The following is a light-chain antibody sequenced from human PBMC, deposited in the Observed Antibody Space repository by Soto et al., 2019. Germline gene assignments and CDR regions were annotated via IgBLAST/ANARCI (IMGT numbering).Light chain of an antibody. CDR3: AAWDDSLNAFYV. CDR2: SNN. J-gene: IGLJ1*01. Sequence: QSVLTQPPSASGTPGQRVTISCSGSSSNIGSNTVNWYQQLPGTAPKLLIYSNNQRPSGVPERFSGSKSGTSASLAISGRQSEDEADYYCAAWDDSLNAFYVFGTGTKVTVL. V-gene: IGLV1-44*01. CDR1: SSNIGSNT.